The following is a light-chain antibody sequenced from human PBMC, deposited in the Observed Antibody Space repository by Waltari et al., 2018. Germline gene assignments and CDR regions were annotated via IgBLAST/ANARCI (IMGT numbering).Light chain of an antibody. CDR2: DTS. CDR1: ESVSNY. V-gene: IGKV3-11*01. J-gene: IGKJ4*01. CDR3: QQGSILPLT. Sequence: EVVLTQSPVTLSLAAGERATLSCRASESVSNYLAWYQQKPGQSPRLLIFDTSKRATGIPARFSGSGYGTDFTLTINNLEAEDFALYYCQQGSILPLTFGGGTKVDLK.